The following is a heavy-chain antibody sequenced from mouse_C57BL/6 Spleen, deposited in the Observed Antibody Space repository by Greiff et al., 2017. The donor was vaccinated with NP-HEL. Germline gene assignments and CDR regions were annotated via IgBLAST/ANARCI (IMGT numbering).Heavy chain of an antibody. D-gene: IGHD1-2*01. V-gene: IGHV1-64*01. CDR2: IHPNRGST. CDR1: GYTFTSYW. CDR3: ASITTGGDWYFDG. J-gene: IGHJ1*03. Sequence: QVQLQQPGAELVKPGASVKLSCKASGYTFTSYWMHWVKQKPGQGLEWIGMIHPNRGSTNYNEKFKSKATLTVDKSSSTAYMPLSSLTSEESAVYYCASITTGGDWYFDGGGTGTTVTVSS.